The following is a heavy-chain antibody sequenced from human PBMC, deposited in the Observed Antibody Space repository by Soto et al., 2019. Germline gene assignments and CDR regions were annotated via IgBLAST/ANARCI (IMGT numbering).Heavy chain of an antibody. V-gene: IGHV1-58*01. CDR1: GFSFTSSA. CDR3: AAVITAFYDFWSGYYTEEKNWFDP. Sequence: GASVKVSCKASGFSFTSSAVQWVRQARGQRIEWIGWIVVGSGNTNYAQKFQERVTITRDMSTSTAYMELSSLRSEDTAVYYCAAVITAFYDFWSGYYTEEKNWFDPCGQRTLVTVSS. D-gene: IGHD3-3*01. J-gene: IGHJ5*02. CDR2: IVVGSGNT.